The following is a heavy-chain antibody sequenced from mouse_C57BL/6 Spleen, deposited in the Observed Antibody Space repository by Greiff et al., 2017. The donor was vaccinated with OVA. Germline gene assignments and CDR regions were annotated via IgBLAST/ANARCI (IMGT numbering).Heavy chain of an antibody. CDR3: ARSDDGGLLPPYAMDD. CDR2: IYPGDGDT. Sequence: QVQLQQSGPELVKPGASVKISCKASGYAFSSSWMNWVKQRPGKGLEWIGRIYPGDGDTNYNGKFKGKATLTADKSSSPAYMQLSSLTSEDSAVXFCARSDDGGLLPPYAMDDWGQGTSVTVSS. V-gene: IGHV1-82*01. D-gene: IGHD2-3*01. CDR1: GYAFSSSW. J-gene: IGHJ4*01.